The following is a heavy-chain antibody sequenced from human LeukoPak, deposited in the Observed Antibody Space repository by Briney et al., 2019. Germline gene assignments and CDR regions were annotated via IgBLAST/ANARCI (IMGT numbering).Heavy chain of an antibody. J-gene: IGHJ4*02. V-gene: IGHV1-2*02. Sequence: ASVKVSCKASGYIFTAYYMHWVRQAPGQGLEWMGWINTKSGDTKYAQKFQGRVTMTRDTSISTAYMELSRLRSDDTAVYYCARLKYFDWLLPDYWGQGTLVTVSS. CDR1: GYIFTAYY. CDR3: ARLKYFDWLLPDY. CDR2: INTKSGDT. D-gene: IGHD3-9*01.